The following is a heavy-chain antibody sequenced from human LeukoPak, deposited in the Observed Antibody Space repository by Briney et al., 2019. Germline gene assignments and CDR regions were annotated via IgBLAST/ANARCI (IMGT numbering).Heavy chain of an antibody. J-gene: IGHJ4*02. D-gene: IGHD3-10*01. CDR3: ARGGGRGYGSGSNPLDY. CDR1: GFTFTTAW. Sequence: GGSLRLSCTASGFTFTTAWMSWVRQAPGKGLEWVANIKQDGSEKYYVDSVKGRFTISRDNAKNSLYLQMNSLRAEDTAVYYCARGGGRGYGSGSNPLDYWGQGTLVTVSS. V-gene: IGHV3-7*01. CDR2: IKQDGSEK.